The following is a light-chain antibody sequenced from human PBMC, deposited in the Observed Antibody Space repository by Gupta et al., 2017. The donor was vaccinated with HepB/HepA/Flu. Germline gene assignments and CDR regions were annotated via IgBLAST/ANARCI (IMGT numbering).Light chain of an antibody. V-gene: IGLV3-21*04. Sequence: SYVLTQPPSVSVAPGKTARITCGGNNIGSKSVHRYQQKAGQAPVMVIYYDSDRPSGIPERFSGSNSGNTATLTISRVEAGDEADYYCQVWDSSTDLVFGGGTKLTVL. CDR3: QVWDSSTDLV. CDR1: NIGSKS. CDR2: YDS. J-gene: IGLJ2*01.